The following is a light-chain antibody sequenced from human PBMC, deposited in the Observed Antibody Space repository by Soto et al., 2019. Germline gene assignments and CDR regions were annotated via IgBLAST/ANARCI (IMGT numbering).Light chain of an antibody. V-gene: IGLV1-51*02. Sequence: QAVVTQPPSVSAAPGQTITISCSGSDSNIWYNSVSWYQQLPGTAPKLLISENDERPSDLPDRFSASKSGTSATLGITGLQTGDEATYFCGTWDNGLSAVVFGGGTKLTVL. CDR3: GTWDNGLSAVV. CDR2: END. CDR1: DSNIWYNS. J-gene: IGLJ2*01.